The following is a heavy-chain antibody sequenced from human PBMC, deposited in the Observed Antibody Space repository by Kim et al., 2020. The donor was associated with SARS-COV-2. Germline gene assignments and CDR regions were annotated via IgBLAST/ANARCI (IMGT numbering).Heavy chain of an antibody. V-gene: IGHV7-4-1*02. CDR3: ARNGFPGIAAAGGWFDP. D-gene: IGHD6-13*01. CDR2: INTNTGNP. CDR1: GYTFTSYA. J-gene: IGHJ5*02. Sequence: ASVKVSCKASGYTFTSYAMNWVRQAPGQGLEWMGWINTNTGNPTYAQGFTGRFVFSLDTSVSTAYLQISSLKAEDTAVYYCARNGFPGIAAAGGWFDPWGQGTLVTVSS.